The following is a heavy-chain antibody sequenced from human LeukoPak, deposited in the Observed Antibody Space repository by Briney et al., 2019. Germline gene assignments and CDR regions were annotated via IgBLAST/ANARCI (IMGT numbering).Heavy chain of an antibody. CDR2: INPSGGST. Sequence: ASVKVSCKASGYTFTSYYMHWVRQAPGQGLEWMGIINPSGGSTSYAQKFQGRVTMTRDMSTSTVYMELSSLRSEDTAVYYCARAQPPDRIAVAGTSAWDYWGQGTLVTVSS. J-gene: IGHJ4*02. CDR1: GYTFTSYY. V-gene: IGHV1-46*01. D-gene: IGHD6-19*01. CDR3: ARAQPPDRIAVAGTSAWDY.